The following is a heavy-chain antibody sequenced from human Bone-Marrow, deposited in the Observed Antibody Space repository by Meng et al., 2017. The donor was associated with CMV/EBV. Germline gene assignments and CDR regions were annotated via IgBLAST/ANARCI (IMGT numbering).Heavy chain of an antibody. CDR1: GFTFSSYA. CDR3: ARDVGAAFDY. J-gene: IGHJ4*02. CDR2: ISYDGSNK. D-gene: IGHD1-26*01. Sequence: SCAASGFTFSSYAMHWVRQAPGKGLEWVAVISYDGSNKYYADSVKGRFTISRDNSKNTLYLQMNSLRAEDTAVYYCARDVGAAFDYWGQGTLVTVSS. V-gene: IGHV3-30-3*01.